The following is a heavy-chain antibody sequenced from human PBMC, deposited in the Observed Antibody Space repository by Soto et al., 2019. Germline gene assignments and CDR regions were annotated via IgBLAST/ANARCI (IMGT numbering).Heavy chain of an antibody. V-gene: IGHV4-61*03. Sequence: SATLSLTCIVSGDSVTSGSYYWTWLRQPPGKGLEWTGYISYTGRTKYNPSLQSRVTISVDTSKNDFSLNLSSVTAADTAVYFCAREWGLLPYYVMNVWGHGTAVTVSS. D-gene: IGHD7-27*01. CDR1: GDSVTSGSYY. CDR2: ISYTGRT. J-gene: IGHJ6*02. CDR3: AREWGLLPYYVMNV.